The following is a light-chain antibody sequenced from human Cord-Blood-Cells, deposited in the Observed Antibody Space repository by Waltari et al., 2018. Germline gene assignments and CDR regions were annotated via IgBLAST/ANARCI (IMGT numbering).Light chain of an antibody. V-gene: IGKV1-5*01. CDR1: QSISSW. CDR2: DAS. J-gene: IGKJ1*01. CDR3: KQYNSYWT. Sequence: DIQVTQSPSTLSASVGDRVPITCRASQSISSWLAWYQQKPGKAPKPLIYDASSLESGVPSRVSGSGSGTEITLPISSLQPEDFATYYCKQYNSYWTFGQGTKVEIK.